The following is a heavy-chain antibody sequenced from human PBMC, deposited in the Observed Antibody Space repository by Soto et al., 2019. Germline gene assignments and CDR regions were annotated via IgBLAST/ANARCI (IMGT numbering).Heavy chain of an antibody. Sequence: QVQLQESGPGLVKPSQTLSLTCTVSGGSISSGGYYCSWIRQHPGKGLEWIGYIYYRGSTYYNPSLKGGVTISVDTSKNQFSLKLSSVTAADTAVYYCARAVVVAATPRFFDIWGQGTMVTVSS. J-gene: IGHJ3*02. V-gene: IGHV4-31*03. CDR1: GGSISSGGYY. CDR2: IYYRGST. CDR3: ARAVVVAATPRFFDI. D-gene: IGHD2-15*01.